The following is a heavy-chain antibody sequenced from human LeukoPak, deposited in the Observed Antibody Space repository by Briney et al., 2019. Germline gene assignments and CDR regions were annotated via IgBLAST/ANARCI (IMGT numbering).Heavy chain of an antibody. V-gene: IGHV1-2*02. CDR2: INPNSGGT. J-gene: IGHJ4*02. CDR1: GYTFTGYY. D-gene: IGHD1-1*01. CDR3: ARDPTTSSPFDY. Sequence: ASVKVSCKASGYTFTGYYMHWVRQAPGQGLEWMGWINPNSGGTNYAQKFQGRVTMTRDTSISTAYMELSRLRSDDTAVYYCARDPTTSSPFDYWGQGTLVTVCS.